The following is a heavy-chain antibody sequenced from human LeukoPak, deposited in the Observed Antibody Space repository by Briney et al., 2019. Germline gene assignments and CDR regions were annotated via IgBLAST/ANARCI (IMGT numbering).Heavy chain of an antibody. J-gene: IGHJ5*02. CDR1: GGSISSGGYY. CDR2: IYYSGST. V-gene: IGHV4-31*03. CDR3: ARAPGYCSSTSCYRGNGWFDP. D-gene: IGHD2-2*02. Sequence: SETLSLTCTVSGGSISSGGYYWSWIRQHPGKGLEWIGCIYYSGSTYYNPSLKSRVTISVDTSKNQFSLKLSSVTAADTAVYYCARAPGYCSSTSCYRGNGWFDPWGQGTLVTVSS.